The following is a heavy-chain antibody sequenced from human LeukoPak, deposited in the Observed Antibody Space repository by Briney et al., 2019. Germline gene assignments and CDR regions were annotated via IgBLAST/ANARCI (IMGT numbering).Heavy chain of an antibody. D-gene: IGHD5-18*01. CDR1: GFTFSRYS. CDR3: ARQADTAMLIWSFTDY. J-gene: IGHJ4*02. CDR2: ISSSSSYI. V-gene: IGHV3-21*01. Sequence: GGSLRLSCEASGFTFSRYSLTWVRQAPGKGPEWVSSISSSSSYIYYADSVKGRFTISRDNAKNSLYLQMNSLRAEDTALCYCARQADTAMLIWSFTDYWGQGTLVTVSS.